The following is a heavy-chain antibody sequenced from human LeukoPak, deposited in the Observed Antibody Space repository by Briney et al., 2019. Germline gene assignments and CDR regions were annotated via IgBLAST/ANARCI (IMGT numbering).Heavy chain of an antibody. V-gene: IGHV3-7*02. D-gene: IGHD6-13*01. CDR3: ARHNPYSSGWYCFDD. J-gene: IGHJ4*02. Sequence: GGSLRLSCAASGFSFSSYWMSWVRQAPGKGLEWVANIKQDGSEKYYVDSVKGRFTISRDNAKNSLYLQMNSLRAEDTAVCYCARHNPYSSGWYCFDDWGQGTLVTVSS. CDR2: IKQDGSEK. CDR1: GFSFSSYW.